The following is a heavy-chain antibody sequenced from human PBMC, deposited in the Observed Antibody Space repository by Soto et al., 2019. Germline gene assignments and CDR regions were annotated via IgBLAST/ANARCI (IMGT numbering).Heavy chain of an antibody. V-gene: IGHV3-23*01. CDR1: GFTFTSYA. CDR3: TTEGDSSGWGWWAY. J-gene: IGHJ4*02. D-gene: IGHD6-19*01. Sequence: HPGGSLRLSCAASGFTFTSYAMSWVRQAPGKGLEWVSVISGTGGSTHYADSVKGRFTISRDNSKNTLYLQMNSLRAEDTAVYYCTTEGDSSGWGWWAYWGQGTLVTVSS. CDR2: ISGTGGST.